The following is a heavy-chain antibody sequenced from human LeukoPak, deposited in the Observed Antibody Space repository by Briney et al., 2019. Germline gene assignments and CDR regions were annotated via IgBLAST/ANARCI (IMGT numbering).Heavy chain of an antibody. V-gene: IGHV3-48*01. D-gene: IGHD1-26*01. CDR3: ARGVGAADY. CDR1: GFTFSSYS. J-gene: IGHJ4*02. Sequence: GGSLRLSCAASGFTFSSYSMNWVRQAPGKGLEWVSYISSSSSTIYYADSVKGRFTISRDNAKNSLYLQMNGLRPEDTAVYYCARGVGAADYWGQGTLVTVSS. CDR2: ISSSSSTI.